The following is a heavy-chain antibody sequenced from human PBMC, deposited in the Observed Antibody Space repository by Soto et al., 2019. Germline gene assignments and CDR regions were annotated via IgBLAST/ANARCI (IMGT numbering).Heavy chain of an antibody. Sequence: SETLSLTCAVSGGSISTSNWWSWVRQPPGKGLEWIGEVYRTGSTNYNPSLESRLTISVDKSKNQFSLKLTSVTAADTAVYYCARARASIAAAAIFDCWGQGTLVTVS. CDR1: GGSISTSNW. V-gene: IGHV4-4*02. CDR3: ARARASIAAAAIFDC. CDR2: VYRTGST. J-gene: IGHJ4*02. D-gene: IGHD6-13*01.